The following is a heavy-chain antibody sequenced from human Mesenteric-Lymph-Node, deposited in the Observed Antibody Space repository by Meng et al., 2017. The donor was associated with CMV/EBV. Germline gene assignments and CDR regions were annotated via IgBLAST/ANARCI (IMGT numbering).Heavy chain of an antibody. Sequence: GSLRLPCTVSGGSISTYYWSWVRQPPGKGLEWIGYIYYSGSTIYNPSLKTRVTMSVDTSKNQFSLKLSSVTAADTAVYYCARGLHLGSYYFDSWGQGTLVTVSS. CDR2: IYYSGST. CDR1: GGSISTYY. J-gene: IGHJ4*02. V-gene: IGHV4-59*01. CDR3: ARGLHLGSYYFDS. D-gene: IGHD2-21*01.